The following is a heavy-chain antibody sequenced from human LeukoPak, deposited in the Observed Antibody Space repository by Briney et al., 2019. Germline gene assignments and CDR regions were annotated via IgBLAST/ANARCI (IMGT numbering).Heavy chain of an antibody. CDR3: ARACSGGSCYLAAFDT. D-gene: IGHD2-15*01. Sequence: PGGSLRLSCAASGFTFSSYAMSWVRQAPGKGLEWVSAISDSGGSTYYADSVKGRFTISRDNSKNTLYLQVNSLRAGDTAVYYCARACSGGSCYLAAFDTWGQGTMVTVSS. CDR2: ISDSGGST. V-gene: IGHV3-23*01. CDR1: GFTFSSYA. J-gene: IGHJ3*02.